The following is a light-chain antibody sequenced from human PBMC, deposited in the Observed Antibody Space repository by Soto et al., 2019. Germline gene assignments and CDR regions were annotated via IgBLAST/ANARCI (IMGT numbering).Light chain of an antibody. J-gene: IGKJ4*01. Sequence: DIQMTQSPSTLSTSVGDRVTITCRASQSISSWLAWYQQEPGKAPKLLIYKASSLESGVPSRFSGSGSGTEFTLTISSLQPDDLGTYYCQQYNSYPLTFGGGTKVEIK. CDR1: QSISSW. CDR2: KAS. CDR3: QQYNSYPLT. V-gene: IGKV1-5*03.